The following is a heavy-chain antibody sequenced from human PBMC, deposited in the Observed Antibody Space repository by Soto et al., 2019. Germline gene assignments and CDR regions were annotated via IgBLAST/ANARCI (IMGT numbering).Heavy chain of an antibody. CDR3: ARDYYDSSGYLASLGY. D-gene: IGHD3-22*01. Sequence: EVQLVESGGGLVKPGGSLRLSCAASGFTFSTYSMNWVRQAPGKGLEWVSSISSSSSYIYYADSVKGRFTISRDNAKNSLYLQMNSPRAEDTAVYYCARDYYDSSGYLASLGYWGQGTLVTVSS. CDR1: GFTFSTYS. V-gene: IGHV3-21*01. CDR2: ISSSSSYI. J-gene: IGHJ4*02.